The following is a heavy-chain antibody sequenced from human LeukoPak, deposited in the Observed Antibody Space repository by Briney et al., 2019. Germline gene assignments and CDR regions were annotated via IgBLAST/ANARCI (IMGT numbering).Heavy chain of an antibody. CDR1: GGSVSSGSYY. V-gene: IGHV4-61*01. CDR3: ARGLYGSGSYDYYYGMDV. D-gene: IGHD3-10*01. Sequence: PSETLSLTCTVSGGSVSSGSYYWSWIRQPPGKGLEWIGYIYYSGSTNYNPSLKSRVTISVDTSKNQFSLKLSSVTAADTAVYYCARGLYGSGSYDYYYGMDVWGQGTTVTVPS. J-gene: IGHJ6*02. CDR2: IYYSGST.